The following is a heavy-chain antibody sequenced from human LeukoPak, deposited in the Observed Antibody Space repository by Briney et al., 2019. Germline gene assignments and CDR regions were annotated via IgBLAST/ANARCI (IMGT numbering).Heavy chain of an antibody. J-gene: IGHJ4*02. CDR1: GGSISSYS. CDR3: ARYLVSSGWYLDY. D-gene: IGHD6-19*01. CDR2: IYYSGST. V-gene: IGHV4-59*08. Sequence: SETLSLTCTVSGGSISSYSWSWIRQPPGKGLEWIGYIYYSGSTNYNPSLKSRVTISVDTSKNQFSLKLSSVTAADTAVYYCARYLVSSGWYLDYWGQGTLVTVSS.